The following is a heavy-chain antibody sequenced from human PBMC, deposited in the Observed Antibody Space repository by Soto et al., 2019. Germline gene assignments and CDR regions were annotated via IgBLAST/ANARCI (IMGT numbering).Heavy chain of an antibody. CDR2: ISGSGGST. V-gene: IGHV3-23*01. D-gene: IGHD3-10*01. CDR3: AKIPSLWFGDFLRWYIDV. Sequence: GGSLRLSCAASGFTFSSYAMSWVRQAPGKGLEWVSAISGSGGSTYYADSVKGRFTISRDNSKNTLYLQMNSLRAEDTAVYYCAKIPSLWFGDFLRWYIDVWGKGTTDTVSS. J-gene: IGHJ6*03. CDR1: GFTFSSYA.